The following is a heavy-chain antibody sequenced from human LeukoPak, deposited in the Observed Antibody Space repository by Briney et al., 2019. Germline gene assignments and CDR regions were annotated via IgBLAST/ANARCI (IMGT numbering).Heavy chain of an antibody. V-gene: IGHV3-7*05. J-gene: IGHJ4*02. D-gene: IGHD2-2*01. Sequence: GGSLRLSCAASGLTFSSYWMSWVRQAPGRGLEWVANIKYDGSEEYYVDSVKGRFTISRDNAKNSLYLQMNSLRVEDTAVYYCARLEHGYCSSTSCADWGQGTLVTVSS. CDR2: IKYDGSEE. CDR1: GLTFSSYW. CDR3: ARLEHGYCSSTSCAD.